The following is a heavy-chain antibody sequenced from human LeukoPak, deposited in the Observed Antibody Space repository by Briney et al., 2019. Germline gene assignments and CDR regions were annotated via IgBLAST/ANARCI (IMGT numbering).Heavy chain of an antibody. V-gene: IGHV3-30*02. CDR1: GFTFSSYA. D-gene: IGHD3-10*01. Sequence: PGGSLRLSCAASGFTFSSYAMSWVRQAPGKGLEWVAFIRYDGSNKYYADSVKGRFTISRDNSKNTLYLQMNSLRAEDTAVYYCAKAGWFGDPADYWGQGTLVTVSS. J-gene: IGHJ4*02. CDR2: IRYDGSNK. CDR3: AKAGWFGDPADY.